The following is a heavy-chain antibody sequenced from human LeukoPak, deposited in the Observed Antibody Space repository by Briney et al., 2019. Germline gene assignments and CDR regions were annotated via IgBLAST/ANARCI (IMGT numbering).Heavy chain of an antibody. Sequence: SVKVSCKASGGTLSSYAISWVRQAPGQGLEWMGGIIPIFGTANYAQKFQGRVTITADESTSTAYMELSSLRSEDTAVYYCARTRSGWYYFDYWGQGTLVTVSS. J-gene: IGHJ4*01. CDR1: GGTLSSYA. CDR3: ARTRSGWYYFDY. D-gene: IGHD6-19*01. CDR2: IIPIFGTA. V-gene: IGHV1-69*01.